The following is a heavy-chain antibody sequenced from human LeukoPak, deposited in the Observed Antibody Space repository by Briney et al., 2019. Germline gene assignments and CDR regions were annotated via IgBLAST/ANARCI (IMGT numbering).Heavy chain of an antibody. D-gene: IGHD3-22*01. Sequence: PSETLSLTCAVYGGSFSGYYWSWIRQPPVKGLEWIGEINHSGSTNYNPSLKSRVTISVDTSKNQFSLKLSSVTAADTAVYYCARARYYYDSSGYLDYWGQGTLVTVSS. CDR1: GGSFSGYY. CDR3: ARARYYYDSSGYLDY. J-gene: IGHJ4*02. CDR2: INHSGST. V-gene: IGHV4-34*01.